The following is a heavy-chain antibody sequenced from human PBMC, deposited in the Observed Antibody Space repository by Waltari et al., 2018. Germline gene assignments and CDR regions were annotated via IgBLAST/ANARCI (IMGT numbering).Heavy chain of an antibody. Sequence: QVQLQESGPGLVKPSETLSLTCAVSGYSISSGYYWGWIRQPPGKGLEWIGSIYHSGSTYYNPSLKSRVTISVDTSKNQFSLKLSSVTAADTAVYYCARATDYGGAFDIWGQGTMVTVSS. J-gene: IGHJ3*02. CDR1: GYSISSGYY. CDR2: IYHSGST. D-gene: IGHD4-17*01. CDR3: ARATDYGGAFDI. V-gene: IGHV4-38-2*01.